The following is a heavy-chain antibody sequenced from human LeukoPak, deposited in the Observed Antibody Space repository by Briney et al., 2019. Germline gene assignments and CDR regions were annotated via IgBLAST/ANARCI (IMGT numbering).Heavy chain of an antibody. J-gene: IGHJ4*02. D-gene: IGHD3-16*01. Sequence: GGSLRLSCAASGFTFSSYAVTWARQTPEKGLEWVSAISGSGDRTYYADSVKGRFTISRDNSKNTVYLQMNALRAEDTALYYCAKWPEGAMNYFDYWGQGILVTVSS. V-gene: IGHV3-23*01. CDR2: ISGSGDRT. CDR1: GFTFSSYA. CDR3: AKWPEGAMNYFDY.